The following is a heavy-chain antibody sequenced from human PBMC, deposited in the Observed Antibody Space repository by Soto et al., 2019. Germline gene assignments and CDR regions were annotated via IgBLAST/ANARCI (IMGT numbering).Heavy chain of an antibody. CDR1: GFTFSSYS. V-gene: IGHV3-21*01. D-gene: IGHD5-12*01. CDR3: ARGGVATIKSFDY. Sequence: EVQLVESGGGLVKPGGSLRLSCAASGFTFSSYSMNWVRQAPGKGLEWVSSISSSSSYIYYADSVKGRFTISRDNAKNSLYLQMNSLRAEDTAVYYCARGGVATIKSFDYWGQGTLVTVSS. J-gene: IGHJ4*02. CDR2: ISSSSSYI.